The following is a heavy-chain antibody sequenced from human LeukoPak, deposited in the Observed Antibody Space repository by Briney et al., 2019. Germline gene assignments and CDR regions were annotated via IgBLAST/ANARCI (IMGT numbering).Heavy chain of an antibody. J-gene: IGHJ4*02. CDR2: IYYSGST. Sequence: PSETLSLTCTVSGGSISSSSYYWSWIRQPPGKGLEWIGYIYYSGSTNYNPSLKSRVTISVDTSKNQFSLKLSSVTAADTAVYYCARGEGYCSGGSCYSLFDYWGQGTLVTVSS. CDR1: GGSISSSSYY. CDR3: ARGEGYCSGGSCYSLFDY. D-gene: IGHD2-15*01. V-gene: IGHV4-61*01.